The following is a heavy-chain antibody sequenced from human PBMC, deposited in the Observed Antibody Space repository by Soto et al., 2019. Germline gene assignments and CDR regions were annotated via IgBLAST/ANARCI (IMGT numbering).Heavy chain of an antibody. J-gene: IGHJ3*02. CDR1: GFTFSSYE. V-gene: IGHV3-48*03. CDR2: ISSSGSTI. Sequence: GGSLRLSCAASGFTFSSYEMNWVRQAPGKGLEWVSYISSSGSTIYYADSVKGRFTISRDNAKNSLYLQMNSLRAEDTAVYYCARSAPLLPRTYYYDSSGPYDAFDIWGQGTMVTVSS. D-gene: IGHD3-22*01. CDR3: ARSAPLLPRTYYYDSSGPYDAFDI.